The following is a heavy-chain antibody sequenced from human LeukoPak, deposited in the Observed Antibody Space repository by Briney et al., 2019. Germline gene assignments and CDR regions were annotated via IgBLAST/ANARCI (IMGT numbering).Heavy chain of an antibody. Sequence: SETLSLTCDVSGGSIDSTNWWNWVRQPPGKGLEWIGEIHHDGRINYNPSLKSRVTLSVDKSKNQFSLRLNSVTAADTAMYYCARSHDHLWGSYPDYWGQGTLVTV. CDR3: ARSHDHLWGSYPDY. J-gene: IGHJ4*02. CDR1: GGSIDSTNW. CDR2: IHHDGRI. V-gene: IGHV4/OR15-8*01. D-gene: IGHD3-16*02.